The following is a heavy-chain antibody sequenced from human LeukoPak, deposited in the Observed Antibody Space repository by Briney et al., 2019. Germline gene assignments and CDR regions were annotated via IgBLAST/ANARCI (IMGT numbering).Heavy chain of an antibody. V-gene: IGHV3-21*01. CDR1: GFTFSSYS. J-gene: IGHJ6*04. CDR2: ISSSSSYI. CDR3: AELGITMIGGV. Sequence: GGSLRLSCAASGFTFSSYSMNWVRQAPGRGLEWVSSISSSSSYIYYADSVKGRFTISRGNAKNSLYLQMNSLRAEDTAVYYCAELGITMIGGVWGKGTTVTISS. D-gene: IGHD3-10*02.